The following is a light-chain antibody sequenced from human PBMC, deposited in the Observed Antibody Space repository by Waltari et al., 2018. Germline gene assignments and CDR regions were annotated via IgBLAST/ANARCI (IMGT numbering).Light chain of an antibody. CDR1: KSVTGNY. CDR2: GAS. CDR3: QQYGSSPRT. Sequence: EIVLTQSPGTLSLSPGERATLSCRTSKSVTGNYLAWYQQNPGQAPRLLISGASSRATGIPDRFSGSGSGPDFTLTISRLEPEDFAVYYCQQYGSSPRTFGQGTRVEIK. V-gene: IGKV3-20*01. J-gene: IGKJ1*01.